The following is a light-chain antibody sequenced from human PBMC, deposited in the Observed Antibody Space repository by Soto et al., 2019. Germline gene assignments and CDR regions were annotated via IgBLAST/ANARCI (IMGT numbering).Light chain of an antibody. V-gene: IGLV2-14*01. CDR3: SSYTSSSTLYV. J-gene: IGLJ1*01. CDR1: SSDVGGYNY. CDR2: EVS. Sequence: QSVLTQAASVSGSPGQSITISCSGTSSDVGGYNYVSWYQQHPGKAPKLMIYEVSNRPSGVSNRFSGSKSGNTASLTISGRQAEDEADYYCSSYTSSSTLYVFGTGTKLTVL.